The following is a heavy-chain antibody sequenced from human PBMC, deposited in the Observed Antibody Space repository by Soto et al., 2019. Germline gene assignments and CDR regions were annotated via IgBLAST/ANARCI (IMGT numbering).Heavy chain of an antibody. Sequence: VQLVESGGGVVQPGRSLRLSCAASGIMFSGFGMHWVRQAPGKGLQWVAGISKDGSKKYYADSVKGRFTISRDNSKKTLYLQMNSLRAEDTAVYYCANPSGYYFGLGSHDEASDMWGQGTGVTVFS. V-gene: IGHV3-30*18. CDR2: ISKDGSKK. CDR1: GIMFSGFG. CDR3: ANPSGYYFGLGSHDEASDM. D-gene: IGHD3-10*01. J-gene: IGHJ3*02.